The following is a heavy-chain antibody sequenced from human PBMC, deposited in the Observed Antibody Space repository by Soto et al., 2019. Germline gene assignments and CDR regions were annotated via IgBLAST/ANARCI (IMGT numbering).Heavy chain of an antibody. D-gene: IGHD1-26*01. CDR3: ARDLGNYLPGWYFDL. V-gene: IGHV1-69*12. CDR2: IIPIFGTA. J-gene: IGHJ2*01. CDR1: GGTFSSYA. Sequence: QVQLVQSGAEVKKPGSSVKVSCKASGGTFSSYAISWVRQAPGQGLEWMGGIIPIFGTANYAQKFQGRVTIXXDXSXXTAYMELSSLRSEDTAVYYCARDLGNYLPGWYFDLWGRGTLVTVSS.